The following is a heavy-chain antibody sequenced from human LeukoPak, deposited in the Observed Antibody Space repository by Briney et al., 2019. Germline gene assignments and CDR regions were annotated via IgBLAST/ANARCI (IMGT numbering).Heavy chain of an antibody. Sequence: PSETLSLTCTVSNDPISSDYFWAWIRQAPGKGLDYLGSVSHSGDTSYNPSLKTRVSISVDTSKNLFSLKLTSVTAADTAIYYCARERECYYMDVWGKGTTVSVSS. CDR1: NDPISSDYF. CDR2: VSHSGDT. V-gene: IGHV4-38-2*02. CDR3: ARERECYYMDV. J-gene: IGHJ6*03.